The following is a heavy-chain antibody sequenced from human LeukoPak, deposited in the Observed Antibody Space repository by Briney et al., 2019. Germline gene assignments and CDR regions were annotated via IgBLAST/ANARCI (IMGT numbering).Heavy chain of an antibody. V-gene: IGHV4-59*01. J-gene: IGHJ4*02. CDR3: ARAEKAVTGTLDS. CDR1: GDSISNYY. CDR2: MYNRGST. D-gene: IGHD6-19*01. Sequence: SETLSLTCTVSGDSISNYYWSWIRQSPGKELEWIGYMYNRGSTIYNPSLKSRVTISTDTSKNQFSLRLTSVTAADTAVYYCARAEKAVTGTLDSWGQGTLVTVSS.